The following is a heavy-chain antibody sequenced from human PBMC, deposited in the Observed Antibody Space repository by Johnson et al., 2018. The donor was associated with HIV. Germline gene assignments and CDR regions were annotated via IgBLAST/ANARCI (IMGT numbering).Heavy chain of an antibody. Sequence: QVQLVESGGGLVQPGRSLRLSCTASGFTFSSYGMHWVRQAPGKGLEWVAVIWYDGSNKYYADSVKGRFTISRDNAKNSLYLQMNSLRAEDTAVYYCARGGAVTRRSADAFDIWGQGTMVTVSS. CDR1: GFTFSSYG. CDR2: IWYDGSNK. V-gene: IGHV3-30*19. J-gene: IGHJ3*02. D-gene: IGHD4-11*01. CDR3: ARGGAVTRRSADAFDI.